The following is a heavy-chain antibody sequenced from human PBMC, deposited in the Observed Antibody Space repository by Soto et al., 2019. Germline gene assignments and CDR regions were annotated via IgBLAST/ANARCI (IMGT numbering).Heavy chain of an antibody. CDR2: ISAYNGNT. CDR3: ARDRGYDILTGYYIIDDY. CDR1: GYTFTRYG. D-gene: IGHD3-9*01. J-gene: IGHJ4*02. Sequence: GASVKVSCKASGYTFTRYGISWVRQAPGQGLEWMGWISAYNGNTNYAQKLQGRVTMTTDTSTSTAYMELRSLRSDDTAVYYCARDRGYDILTGYYIIDDYWGQGTLVTVSS. V-gene: IGHV1-18*01.